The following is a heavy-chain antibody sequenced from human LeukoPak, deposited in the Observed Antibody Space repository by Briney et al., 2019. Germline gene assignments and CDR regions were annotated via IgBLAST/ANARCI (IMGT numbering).Heavy chain of an antibody. CDR2: ISGSGNST. Sequence: GGSLRLPCAVSGLTFSGSAMSWVRQAPGKGLEWVSLISGSGNSTYYADSVKGRFTISRDNSKNTLYLQMNSLRAEDTAVYYCAKVLVLVSANRYYFDYWGQGTLVTVSS. V-gene: IGHV3-23*01. CDR3: AKVLVLVSANRYYFDY. D-gene: IGHD2-15*01. CDR1: GLTFSGSA. J-gene: IGHJ4*02.